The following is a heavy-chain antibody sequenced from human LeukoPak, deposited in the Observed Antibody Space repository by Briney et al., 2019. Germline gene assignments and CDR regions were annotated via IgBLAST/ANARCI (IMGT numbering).Heavy chain of an antibody. Sequence: PSETLSLTCTVSGGSISSSSYYWGWIRQPPGRGLEWIGSIYYSGSTYYNPSLKSRVTISVDTSKNQFSLKLSSVTAADTAVYYCARGGAVAGPAHYWGQGTLVTVSS. D-gene: IGHD6-19*01. J-gene: IGHJ4*02. CDR3: ARGGAVAGPAHY. CDR2: IYYSGST. CDR1: GGSISSSSYY. V-gene: IGHV4-39*07.